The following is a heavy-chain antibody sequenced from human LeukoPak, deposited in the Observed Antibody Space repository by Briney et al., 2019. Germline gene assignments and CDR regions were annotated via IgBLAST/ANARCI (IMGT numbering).Heavy chain of an antibody. CDR2: IRYDGSNK. V-gene: IGHV3-30*02. J-gene: IGHJ3*02. CDR3: AREHHYYDSSGSQAAFDI. CDR1: GFTFSSYG. D-gene: IGHD3-22*01. Sequence: GGSLRLSCAASGFTFSSYGMHWVRQAPGKGLEWVAFIRYDGSNKYYADSVKGRFTISRDNSKNTLYLQMNSLRAEDTAVYYCAREHHYYDSSGSQAAFDIWGQGTMVTVSS.